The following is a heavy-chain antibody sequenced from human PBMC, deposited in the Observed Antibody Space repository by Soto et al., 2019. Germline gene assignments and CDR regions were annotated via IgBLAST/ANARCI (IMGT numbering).Heavy chain of an antibody. CDR3: ARLATVTKPIDY. V-gene: IGHV5-51*01. Sequence: PGESLKISCKGSGYSFSTYWIGWVRQMPVKGLEWMGIIHPGDSDTRYSPSFQGQVTISADRSISTAYLQWSSLKASDTAMYYCARLATVTKPIDYWGQGSLVTVSS. CDR2: IHPGDSDT. CDR1: GYSFSTYW. D-gene: IGHD4-17*01. J-gene: IGHJ4*02.